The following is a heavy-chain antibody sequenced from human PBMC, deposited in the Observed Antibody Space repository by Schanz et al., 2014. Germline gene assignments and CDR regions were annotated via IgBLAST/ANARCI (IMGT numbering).Heavy chain of an antibody. V-gene: IGHV1-18*04. J-gene: IGHJ5*02. Sequence: QVQLVQSGPEVKKPGASVRLSCKASGYNFNRHDISWVRQAPGQGLEWMGWISGYNGKTIYLDNLEDRITMTPYTATSTAYMELRNLRSADTAVYYCARDGNQPLDAWGQGTLVTVSS. CDR2: ISGYNGKT. CDR1: GYNFNRHD. D-gene: IGHD2-2*01. CDR3: ARDGNQPLDA.